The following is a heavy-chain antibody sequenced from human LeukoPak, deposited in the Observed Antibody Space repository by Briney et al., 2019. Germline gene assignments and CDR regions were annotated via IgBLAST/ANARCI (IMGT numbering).Heavy chain of an antibody. V-gene: IGHV3-66*02. CDR2: IYSGGST. Sequence: GGSLRLSCAASGFTVSSNYMGWVRQAPGKGLEWVSVIYSGGSTYYADSVKGRFTISRDNSKNTLYLQMNSLRAEDTAVYYCARPRDGYDDAFDIWGQGTMVTVSS. J-gene: IGHJ3*02. D-gene: IGHD5-24*01. CDR3: ARPRDGYDDAFDI. CDR1: GFTVSSNY.